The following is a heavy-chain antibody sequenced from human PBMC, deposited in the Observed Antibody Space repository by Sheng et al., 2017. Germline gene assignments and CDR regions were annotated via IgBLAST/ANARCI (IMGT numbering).Heavy chain of an antibody. J-gene: IGHJ6*03. CDR3: ARDPYDILTGYPNYYYMDV. V-gene: IGHV1-69*04. Sequence: QVQLVQSGAEVKKPGSSVKVSCKASGGTFSSYAISWVRQAPGQGLEWMGGIIPILGIANYAQKFQGRVTITADKSTSTAYMELSSLRSEDTAVYYCARDPYDILTGYPNYYYMDVWGKGTTVTVSS. CDR2: IIPILGIA. CDR1: GGTFSSYA. D-gene: IGHD3-9*01.